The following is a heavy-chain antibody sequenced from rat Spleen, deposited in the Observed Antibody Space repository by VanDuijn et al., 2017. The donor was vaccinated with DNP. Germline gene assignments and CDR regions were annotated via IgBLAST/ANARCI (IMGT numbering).Heavy chain of an antibody. CDR2: ISTGGGNT. V-gene: IGHV5S14*01. D-gene: IGHD1-4*01. CDR1: GFTFSDYY. Sequence: EVLLVESDGGLVQPGRSLKLSCAVSGFTFSDYYMAWVRQTPTKGLEWVASISTGGGNTYYRDSVKGRFTISRDNAKNTQYLQMDSLRSEYTATYYCARHRFTRLDSYWYFDFWGPGTMVTVSS. J-gene: IGHJ1*01. CDR3: ARHRFTRLDSYWYFDF.